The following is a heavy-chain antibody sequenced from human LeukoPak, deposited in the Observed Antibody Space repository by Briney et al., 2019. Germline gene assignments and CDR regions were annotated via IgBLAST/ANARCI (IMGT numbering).Heavy chain of an antibody. D-gene: IGHD2-2*01. Sequence: ASVKVSCKASGYTFTSYDINWVRQATGQGLEWMGWMNPNSGNTGYAQKFQGRVTMTRSTSISTAYMELSSLRSEDAAVYYCARECSSTSCAYYYGMDVWGQGTTVTVSS. V-gene: IGHV1-8*01. CDR3: ARECSSTSCAYYYGMDV. CDR1: GYTFTSYD. CDR2: MNPNSGNT. J-gene: IGHJ6*02.